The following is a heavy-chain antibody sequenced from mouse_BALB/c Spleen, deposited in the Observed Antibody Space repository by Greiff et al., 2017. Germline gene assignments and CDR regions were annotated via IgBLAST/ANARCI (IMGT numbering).Heavy chain of an antibody. J-gene: IGHJ4*01. V-gene: IGHV5-12-1*01. Sequence: DVMLVESGGGLVKPGGSLKLSCAASGFAFSSYDMSWVRQTPEKRLEWVAYISSGGGSTYYPDTVKGRFTISRDNAKNTLYLQMSSLKSEDTAMYYCARHRDAMDYWGQGTSVTVSS. CDR2: ISSGGGST. CDR1: GFAFSSYD. CDR3: ARHRDAMDY.